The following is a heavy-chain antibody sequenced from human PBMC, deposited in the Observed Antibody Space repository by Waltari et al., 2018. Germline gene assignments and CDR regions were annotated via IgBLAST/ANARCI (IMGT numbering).Heavy chain of an antibody. CDR3: ARHGAESYGYLWVDP. V-gene: IGHV4-39*01. CDR1: GVSITSSPYY. CDR2: FHHGGNT. J-gene: IGHJ5*02. D-gene: IGHD5-18*01. Sequence: QLHLPESGPGLVKPSETLSLTFTVPGVSITSSPYYWGWIHQPPEKGLEWIGSFHHGGNTFFNPSLTSGVTISVDRSSHQCSLKVYSLTAADPAVYYCARHGAESYGYLWVDPWGQGTLVTVSS.